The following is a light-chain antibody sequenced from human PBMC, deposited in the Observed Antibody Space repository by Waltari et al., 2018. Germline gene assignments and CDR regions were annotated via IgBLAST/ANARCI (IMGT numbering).Light chain of an antibody. J-gene: IGLJ2*01. CDR1: SSDIGGYDS. CDR3: SSYTTSRTLAV. Sequence: SALTQPASVSGSPGQSITISCTGTSSDIGGYDSVSWYQQYPGRAPKLLIYDVSIRPSGVSDRFSGSKSANTASLTIYGLQAEDEADYYCSSYTTSRTLAVFGGGTKLTVL. CDR2: DVS. V-gene: IGLV2-14*03.